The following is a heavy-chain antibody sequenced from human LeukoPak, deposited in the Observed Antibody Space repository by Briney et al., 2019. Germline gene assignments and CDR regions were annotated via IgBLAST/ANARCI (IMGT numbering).Heavy chain of an antibody. CDR2: IIPIFGTA. J-gene: IGHJ4*02. V-gene: IGHV1-69*05. CDR1: GGTFSSYA. Sequence: ASVKVSCKASGGTFSSYAISWARQAPGQGLEWMGRIIPIFGTANYAQKFQGRVTITTDESTSTAYMELSSLRSEDTAVYYCARYYGSGSYYLDYWGQGTLVTVSS. D-gene: IGHD3-10*01. CDR3: ARYYGSGSYYLDY.